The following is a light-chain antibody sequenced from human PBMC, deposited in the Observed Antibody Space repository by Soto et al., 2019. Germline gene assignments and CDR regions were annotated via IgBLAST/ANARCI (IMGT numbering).Light chain of an antibody. V-gene: IGLV2-8*01. CDR1: SSDVGGYNY. CDR2: EVS. CDR3: RSYAGSNNSLFV. Sequence: QSVLTQPPSASGSPGQSVTISCTGTSSDVGGYNYVSWYQQHPGKAPKLMIYEVSKRPSGVPDRFSGSKSGNTASLTVSGLQDEDEVYYYCRSYAGSNNSLFVLGTVTKVTVL. J-gene: IGLJ1*01.